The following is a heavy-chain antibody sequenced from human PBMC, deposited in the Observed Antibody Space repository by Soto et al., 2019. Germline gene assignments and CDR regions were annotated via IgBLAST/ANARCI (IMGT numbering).Heavy chain of an antibody. J-gene: IGHJ5*02. CDR2: IYHSGST. D-gene: IGHD3-10*01. CDR1: VVSISSGGYS. V-gene: IGHV4-30-2*01. Sequence: PSETLSLTCAFSVVSISSGGYSWSWIRQPPGKGLEWIGYIYHSGSTYYNPSLKSRVTISVDRSKNQFSLKLSSVTAADTAVYYCARGTTMVRGVIIGNWLAPGAQGTLVTVPQ. CDR3: ARGTTMVRGVIIGNWLAP.